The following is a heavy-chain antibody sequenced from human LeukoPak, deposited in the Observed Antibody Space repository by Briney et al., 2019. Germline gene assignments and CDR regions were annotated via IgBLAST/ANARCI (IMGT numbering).Heavy chain of an antibody. Sequence: GSLRLSCAASGFPFSSYWMHWVRQAPGKGLVWVSRINSDESSTNYADSVKGRFTISRDNAKNTLYLQMNSLRAEDTAVYYCARAYYGSGSYQGDWFDPWGQGTLVTVSS. J-gene: IGHJ5*02. V-gene: IGHV3-74*01. D-gene: IGHD3-10*01. CDR3: ARAYYGSGSYQGDWFDP. CDR2: INSDESST. CDR1: GFPFSSYW.